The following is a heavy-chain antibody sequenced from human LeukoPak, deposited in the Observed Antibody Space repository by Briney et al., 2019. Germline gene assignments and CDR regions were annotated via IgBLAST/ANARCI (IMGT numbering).Heavy chain of an antibody. CDR1: GFTFSSYS. CDR2: ISSSSSYI. Sequence: GGSLRLSCAASGFTFSSYSMNWVRQAPGKGLEWVSSISSSSSYIYYADSVKGRFTISRDNAKNSLYLQMNSLRAEDTAVCYCARGPPRNPFDYWGQGTLVTVSS. V-gene: IGHV3-21*01. CDR3: ARGPPRNPFDY. J-gene: IGHJ4*02.